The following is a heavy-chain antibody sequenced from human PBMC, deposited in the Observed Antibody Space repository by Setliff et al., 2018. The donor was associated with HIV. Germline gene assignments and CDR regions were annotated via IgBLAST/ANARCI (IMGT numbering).Heavy chain of an antibody. J-gene: IGHJ5*02. Sequence: SETLSLTCTVSGGSISRYYWSWIRQSAGKGLQWIGDIYTSGRTNYNPSLKSRVTMSLDTSKKQFSLKLNSVTAADTAVYYCARHRILTGYFPNWFDPWGQGTLVTVSS. CDR3: ARHRILTGYFPNWFDP. V-gene: IGHV4-4*07. CDR1: GGSISRYY. D-gene: IGHD3-9*01. CDR2: IYTSGRT.